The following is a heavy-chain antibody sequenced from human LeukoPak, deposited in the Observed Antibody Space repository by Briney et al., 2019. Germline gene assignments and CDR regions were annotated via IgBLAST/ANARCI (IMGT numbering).Heavy chain of an antibody. D-gene: IGHD6-13*01. J-gene: IGHJ4*02. V-gene: IGHV1-2*02. CDR1: GYTFTDYY. CDR3: ASHIAAAAFSFDY. Sequence: ASVKVSCKASGYTFTDYYMHWVRQAPGQGLEWVGWINPNSGDTKYAQRFQGRVTMTRDTSVSTAYMELSRLRSEDTAVYYCASHIAAAAFSFDYWGQGTLVTVSS. CDR2: INPNSGDT.